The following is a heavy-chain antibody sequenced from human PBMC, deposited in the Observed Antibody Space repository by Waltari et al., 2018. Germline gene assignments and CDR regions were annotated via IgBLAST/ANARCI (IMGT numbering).Heavy chain of an antibody. CDR3: ARGGSGSHVDY. Sequence: QVQLVQSGAEVKKPGASVKVSCKASGYTFTSYAMHWVGQAPGQRLEWMGWINAGNGNTKYSQKFQGRVTITREKSASTAYRELSSLRSEDTAVYYCARGGSGSHVDYWGQGTLVTVSS. CDR2: INAGNGNT. CDR1: GYTFTSYA. J-gene: IGHJ4*02. D-gene: IGHD1-26*01. V-gene: IGHV1-3*01.